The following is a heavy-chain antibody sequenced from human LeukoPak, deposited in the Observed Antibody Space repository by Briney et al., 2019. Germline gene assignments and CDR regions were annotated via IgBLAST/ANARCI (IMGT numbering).Heavy chain of an antibody. CDR3: ARVVHYYGSGSYFDY. J-gene: IGHJ4*02. V-gene: IGHV4-61*02. Sequence: SETLSLTCTVSGGPISSGSYYWSWIRQPAGKGLEWIGRIYTSGSTNYNPSLKSRVTISVDRSKNQFSLKLSSVTASDTAVYYCARVVHYYGSGSYFDYWGQGTLVTVSS. D-gene: IGHD3-10*01. CDR2: IYTSGST. CDR1: GGPISSGSYY.